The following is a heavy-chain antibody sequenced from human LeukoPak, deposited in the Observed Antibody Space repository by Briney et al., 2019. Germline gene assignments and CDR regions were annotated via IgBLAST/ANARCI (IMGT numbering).Heavy chain of an antibody. D-gene: IGHD5-12*01. Sequence: SETLSLTCTVSGGSISSSSYYWGWIRQPPGKGLEWIGSIYYSGSTYYNPSLKSRVTISVDTSKNQFSLKLSSVTAADTAVYYCARVRGYSGYRYFDYWGQGTLVTVSS. J-gene: IGHJ4*02. V-gene: IGHV4-39*07. CDR1: GGSISSSSYY. CDR2: IYYSGST. CDR3: ARVRGYSGYRYFDY.